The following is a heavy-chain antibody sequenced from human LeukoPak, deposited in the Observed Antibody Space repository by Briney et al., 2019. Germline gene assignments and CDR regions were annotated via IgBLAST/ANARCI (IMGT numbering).Heavy chain of an antibody. V-gene: IGHV3-30-3*01. J-gene: IGHJ4*02. CDR2: ISYGGSNK. Sequence: GRSLRLSCAASGFTFSDYAMHWVRQAPGKGLEWVAVISYGGSNKNYADSVKGRFTISRDNSKNTLYLQMNSLRAEDTAVYYCARVGGDYLNWGQGTLVTVSS. CDR3: ARVGGDYLN. CDR1: GFTFSDYA. D-gene: IGHD4-17*01.